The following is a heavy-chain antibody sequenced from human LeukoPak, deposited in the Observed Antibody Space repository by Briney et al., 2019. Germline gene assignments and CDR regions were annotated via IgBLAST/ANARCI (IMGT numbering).Heavy chain of an antibody. CDR3: ARSLILYAPPSGFDY. CDR2: IHYSGGI. CDR1: GESFSGYY. Sequence: KPSETLSLTCAVYGESFSGYYWTWIRQPPGKGLEWIGQIHYSGGINYSPSLKSPVTISVDTSKNQFSLKLRSVTAADTAVYYCARSLILYAPPSGFDYWGQGTLVTVSS. D-gene: IGHD2/OR15-2a*01. J-gene: IGHJ4*02. V-gene: IGHV4-34*01.